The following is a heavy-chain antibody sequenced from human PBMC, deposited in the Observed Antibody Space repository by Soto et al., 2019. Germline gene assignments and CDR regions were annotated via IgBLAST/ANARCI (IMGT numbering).Heavy chain of an antibody. CDR3: AKDGRGSGSHYNSFGY. V-gene: IGHV3-53*01. CDR2: IYSTGTT. D-gene: IGHD3-10*01. J-gene: IGHJ4*02. CDR1: GFTVGNNY. Sequence: EVQLVESGGGLIQPGGSLKLSCAASGFTVGNNYMSWVRQAPGKGLEWVSLIYSTGTTKYADSVKGRFTGSRDNAKNTLYLQMNSLRAEDTAVYYFAKDGRGSGSHYNSFGYWGQGTLVTVSS.